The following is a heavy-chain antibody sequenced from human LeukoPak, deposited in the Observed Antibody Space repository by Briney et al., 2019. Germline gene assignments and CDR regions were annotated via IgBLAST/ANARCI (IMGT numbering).Heavy chain of an antibody. J-gene: IGHJ4*02. Sequence: GGSLRLSCAASGFTFSSYVMNWVRQAPGKGLEWVSAVSANGGSTYYADSVKGRFTISRDNSMNTLFLQMNSLRAEDTAVYYCTRSSSGWYSDYWGQGTLVTVSS. CDR2: VSANGGST. D-gene: IGHD6-19*01. CDR1: GFTFSSYV. CDR3: TRSSSGWYSDY. V-gene: IGHV3-23*01.